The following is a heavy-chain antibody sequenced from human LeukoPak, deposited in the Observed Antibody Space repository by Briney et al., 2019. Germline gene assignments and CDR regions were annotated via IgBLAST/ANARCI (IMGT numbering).Heavy chain of an antibody. CDR2: ISYDGSNK. CDR3: AKARASTDDYYYYGTDV. Sequence: GGSLRLSCAASGFTFSTYGMHWVRQAPGKGLEWVALISYDGSNKYYADSVKGRFTISRDNSKNTLYLQMNSLRAEDTAVYYCAKARASTDDYYYYGTDVWGQGTTVTVSS. V-gene: IGHV3-30*18. J-gene: IGHJ6*02. CDR1: GFTFSTYG. D-gene: IGHD1-26*01.